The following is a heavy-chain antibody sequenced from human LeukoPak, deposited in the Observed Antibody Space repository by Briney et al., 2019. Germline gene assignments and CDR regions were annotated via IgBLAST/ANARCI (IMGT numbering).Heavy chain of an antibody. CDR1: GFTFSSYG. V-gene: IGHV3-23*01. CDR2: ISGSGGST. D-gene: IGHD3-22*01. CDR3: AKDHWYYYDSSGYYLFDY. J-gene: IGHJ4*02. Sequence: PGGTLRLFCAASGFTFSSYGMSWVRQAPGRGLEWVSDISGSGGSTYYADSVKGRFTISRDNSKNTLYLQMNSLRAEDTAVYYCAKDHWYYYDSSGYYLFDYWGQGTLVTVSS.